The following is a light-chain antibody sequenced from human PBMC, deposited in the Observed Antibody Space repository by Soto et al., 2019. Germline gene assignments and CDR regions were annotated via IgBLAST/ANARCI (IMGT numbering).Light chain of an antibody. CDR1: SSDVGSYNL. V-gene: IGLV2-23*02. Sequence: QSVLTQPASVSGSPGQSITISCTGTSSDVGSYNLVSWYQQHPGKAPKLMIYEVSKRPSGVSNRFSGSKSGNTASLTISGLQADDDADYYCCSYAGSSTYVVFGGGTKLTVL. J-gene: IGLJ2*01. CDR2: EVS. CDR3: CSYAGSSTYVV.